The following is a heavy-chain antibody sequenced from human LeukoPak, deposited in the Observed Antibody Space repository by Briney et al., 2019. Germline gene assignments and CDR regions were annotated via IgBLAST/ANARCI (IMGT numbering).Heavy chain of an antibody. J-gene: IGHJ4*02. CDR1: GYTFTSYG. CDR2: ISAYNGNT. Sequence: ASVKVSCKASGYTFTSYGISWVRQAPGRGLEWMGWISAYNGNTNYAQKLQGRVTMTTDTSTSTAYMELRSLRSDDTAVYYCARGRQPLRFLEWLSFDYWGQGTLVTVPS. V-gene: IGHV1-18*01. CDR3: ARGRQPLRFLEWLSFDY. D-gene: IGHD3-3*01.